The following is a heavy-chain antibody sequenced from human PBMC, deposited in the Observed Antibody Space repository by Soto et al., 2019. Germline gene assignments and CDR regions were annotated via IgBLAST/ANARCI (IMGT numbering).Heavy chain of an antibody. CDR3: ARVGQVVRGVTHYYYYGMDV. CDR1: GGTFSSYA. J-gene: IGHJ6*02. D-gene: IGHD3-10*01. Sequence: SVKVSCKASGGTFSSYAISWVRQASGQGLEWMGGIIPIFGTANYAQKFQGRVTITADESTSTAYMELSSLRSEDTAVYYCARVGQVVRGVTHYYYYGMDVWGQGTTVTAP. V-gene: IGHV1-69*13. CDR2: IIPIFGTA.